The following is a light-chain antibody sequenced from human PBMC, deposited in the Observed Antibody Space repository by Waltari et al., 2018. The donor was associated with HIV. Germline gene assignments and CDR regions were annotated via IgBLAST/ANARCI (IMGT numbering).Light chain of an antibody. CDR1: SSNIGSNT. J-gene: IGLJ2*01. Sequence: QSVLTQPPSASGTPGQRVTISCSGSSSNIGSNTVSWYRQLPGTAPKLLMYNNNQRPSGVPDRFSGSKSGTSASLAISGLQSEDEANYYCAAWDDSLNGVVLGGGTKLTVL. CDR2: NNN. V-gene: IGLV1-44*01. CDR3: AAWDDSLNGVV.